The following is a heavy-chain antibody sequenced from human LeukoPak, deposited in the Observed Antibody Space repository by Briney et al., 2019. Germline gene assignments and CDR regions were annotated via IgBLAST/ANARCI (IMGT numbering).Heavy chain of an antibody. CDR3: ARARTGSYYSTFEH. CDR1: GFTFSAYA. J-gene: IGHJ1*01. Sequence: EGSLRLSCTPSGFTFSAYAMHWVRQAPGKGLEWVAVISYDETNYYYAESVKGRFSISRDDSKNTLVLQMNSLTTEDTGVYYCARARTGSYYSTFEHWGPGTLVSVSS. D-gene: IGHD1-26*01. V-gene: IGHV3-30*04. CDR2: ISYDETNY.